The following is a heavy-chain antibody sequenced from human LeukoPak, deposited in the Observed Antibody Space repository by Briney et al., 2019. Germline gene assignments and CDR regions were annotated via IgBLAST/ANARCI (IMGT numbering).Heavy chain of an antibody. CDR1: GGSISSGGYY. Sequence: SETLSLTCTVSGGSISSGGYYWSWIRQHPGKGLEWIGYIYYSGSTYYNPSLKSRVTISVDTSKNQFSLKLSSVTAADTAVYYCARTADAVLQLWSYTAFDYWGQGTLVTVSS. CDR3: ARTADAVLQLWSYTAFDY. D-gene: IGHD5-18*01. J-gene: IGHJ4*02. CDR2: IYYSGST. V-gene: IGHV4-31*03.